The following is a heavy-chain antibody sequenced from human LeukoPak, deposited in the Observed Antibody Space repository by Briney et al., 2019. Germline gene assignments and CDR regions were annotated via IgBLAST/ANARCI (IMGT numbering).Heavy chain of an antibody. V-gene: IGHV3-21*01. CDR2: ISNSSSYI. CDR1: GFTFSSYS. CDR3: ARDPAAARPRYFDY. D-gene: IGHD6-6*01. Sequence: GGSLRLSCAASGFTFSSYSMNWVRQAPGKGLEWVSSISNSSSYIYYADSVKGRFTISRDNAKNSLYLQMNSLRAEDTAVYYCARDPAAARPRYFDYWGQGTLVTVSS. J-gene: IGHJ4*02.